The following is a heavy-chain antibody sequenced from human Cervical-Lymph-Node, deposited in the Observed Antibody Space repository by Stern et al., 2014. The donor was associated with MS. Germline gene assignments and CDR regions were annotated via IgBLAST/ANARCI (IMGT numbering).Heavy chain of an antibody. CDR1: GDSINSSTYF. CDR2: MHYSGST. V-gene: IGHV4-39*01. J-gene: IGHJ4*02. CDR3: ARAYVWGTFRYLDS. Sequence: QLQLQESGPGLVKPSETLSLTCTVSGDSINSSTYFWGWIRQPPGKGLEWIGNMHYSGSTYYNPSLKSRVTTSVDPSKSQFFRKLSSVTATDTAVYYCARAYVWGTFRYLDSWGQGTLVTVSS. D-gene: IGHD3-16*02.